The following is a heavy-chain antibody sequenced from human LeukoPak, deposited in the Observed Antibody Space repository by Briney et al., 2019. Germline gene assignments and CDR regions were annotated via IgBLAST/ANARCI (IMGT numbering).Heavy chain of an antibody. CDR2: VYHSGST. CDR1: GGSIRSNYW. J-gene: IGHJ4*02. Sequence: SETLSLTCTVSGGSIRSNYWWSWVRQSPGKGLEWIGEVYHSGSTNYNPSLKSRVAIPIDTSKNQFSLKLSSVTAADTAVYYCARDRYISNWHFDYWGQGTLVTVSS. V-gene: IGHV4-4*02. D-gene: IGHD6-13*01. CDR3: ARDRYISNWHFDY.